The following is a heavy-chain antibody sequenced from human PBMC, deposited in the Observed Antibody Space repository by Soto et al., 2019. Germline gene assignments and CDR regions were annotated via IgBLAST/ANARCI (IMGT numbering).Heavy chain of an antibody. J-gene: IGHJ6*02. CDR3: ARGGDCSSTSCYTPNYYYGLDV. CDR2: ISSYSGNT. D-gene: IGHD2-2*02. Sequence: QVQLVQSGAEVKKPGASVKVSCQTSGYNFPSYGINWVRQAPGQGLEWMGWISSYSGNTKYAQNLQGRVTMTADTSTTTAYMELRSLRPDDTAVYYCARGGDCSSTSCYTPNYYYGLDVWGQGTTVIVSS. V-gene: IGHV1-18*01. CDR1: GYNFPSYG.